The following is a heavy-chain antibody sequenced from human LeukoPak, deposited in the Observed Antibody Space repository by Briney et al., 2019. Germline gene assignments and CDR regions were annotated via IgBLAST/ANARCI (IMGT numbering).Heavy chain of an antibody. V-gene: IGHV3-30-3*01. CDR2: ISYDGSNK. Sequence: GGSLRLSCAASGFTFNNYVMHWVRQAPGKGLEWVAVISYDGSNKYYADSVKGRFTISRDNSKNTLYLQMNSLRAEDTAVYYCAKEPYSGSQLLDYWGQGTLVTVSS. CDR3: AKEPYSGSQLLDY. CDR1: GFTFNNYV. D-gene: IGHD1-26*01. J-gene: IGHJ4*02.